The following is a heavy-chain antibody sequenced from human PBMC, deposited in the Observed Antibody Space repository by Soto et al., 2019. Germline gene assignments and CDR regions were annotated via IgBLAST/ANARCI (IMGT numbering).Heavy chain of an antibody. CDR2: ISGSGGST. J-gene: IGHJ5*02. CDR3: ARDPLWFGELWTYNWFDP. V-gene: IGHV3-23*01. CDR1: GFTFSSYA. D-gene: IGHD3-10*01. Sequence: PGGSLRLSCAASGFTFSSYAMSWVRQAPGKGLEWVSAISGSGGSTYYADSVKGRFTISRDNAKNSLYLQMNSLRAEDTAVYYCARDPLWFGELWTYNWFDPWGQGTLVTVSS.